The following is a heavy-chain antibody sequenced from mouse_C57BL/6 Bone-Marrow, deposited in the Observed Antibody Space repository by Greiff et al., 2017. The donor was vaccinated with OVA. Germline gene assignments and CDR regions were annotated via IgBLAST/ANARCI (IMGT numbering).Heavy chain of an antibody. V-gene: IGHV1-4*01. D-gene: IGHD4-1*01. Sequence: LVESGAELARPGASVKMSCKASGYTFTSYTMHWVKQRPGQGLEWIGYINPSSGYTKYNQKFKDKATLTADKSSSTAYMQLSSLTSEDSAVYYCARTGALDYWGQGTTLTVSS. CDR2: INPSSGYT. CDR1: GYTFTSYT. CDR3: ARTGALDY. J-gene: IGHJ2*01.